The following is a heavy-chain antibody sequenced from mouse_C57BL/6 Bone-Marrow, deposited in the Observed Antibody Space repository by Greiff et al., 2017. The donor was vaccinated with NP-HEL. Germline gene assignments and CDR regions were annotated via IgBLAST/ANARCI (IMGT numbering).Heavy chain of an antibody. J-gene: IGHJ3*01. CDR2: IDPSDSYT. CDR1: GYTFTSYW. D-gene: IGHD1-1*01. Sequence: QQSCKASGYTFTSYWMQWVKQRPGQGLEWIGEIDPSDSYTNYNQKFKGKATLTVDTSSSTAYMQLSSLTSEDSAVYYCARDYYGSSPFAYWGQGTLVTVSA. V-gene: IGHV1-50*01. CDR3: ARDYYGSSPFAY.